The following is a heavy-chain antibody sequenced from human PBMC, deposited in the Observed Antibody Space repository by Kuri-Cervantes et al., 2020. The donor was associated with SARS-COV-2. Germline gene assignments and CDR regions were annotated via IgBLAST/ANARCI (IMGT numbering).Heavy chain of an antibody. D-gene: IGHD3-10*01. CDR3: ARGSGFREQTFDY. J-gene: IGHJ4*02. CDR1: GYTFTGYY. Sequence: ASVKVSCKASGYTFTGYYMHWVRQAPGQGLEWMGWINPNSGGTNYAQKFQGRVTMTRDTSISTAYMELSRLRSDDTAVYYCARGSGFREQTFDYWGQGTLVTVSS. CDR2: INPNSGGT. V-gene: IGHV1-2*02.